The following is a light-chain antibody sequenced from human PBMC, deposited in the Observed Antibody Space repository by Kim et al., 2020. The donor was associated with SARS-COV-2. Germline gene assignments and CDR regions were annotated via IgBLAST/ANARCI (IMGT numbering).Light chain of an antibody. CDR3: QQYGSSPFT. CDR2: GES. CDR1: RSLSTSY. V-gene: IGKV3-20*01. Sequence: SPVESAPPSCRASRSLSTSYVAVYQQKPGQAPRLLMYGESTRATGIPHRFSGSGSGTDFTLTISRLEPEDFAVYYCQQYGSSPFTFGGGTKVEIK. J-gene: IGKJ4*01.